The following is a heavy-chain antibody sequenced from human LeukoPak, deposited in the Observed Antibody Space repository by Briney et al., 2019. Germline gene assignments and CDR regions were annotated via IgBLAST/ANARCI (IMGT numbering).Heavy chain of an antibody. CDR2: IRSDGTNK. CDR3: AKDGTNYGLGTSFDN. V-gene: IGHV3-30*02. D-gene: IGHD3-10*01. CDR1: GFTFSNYG. J-gene: IGHJ4*02. Sequence: GGSLRLSCAASGFTFSNYGMHWVRQAPGKGLEWVAFIRSDGTNKYYADSVKGRFTISRDNSKTTLFLQLNSLGAGDSAVFYCAKDGTNYGLGTSFDNWGQGTLVTVSS.